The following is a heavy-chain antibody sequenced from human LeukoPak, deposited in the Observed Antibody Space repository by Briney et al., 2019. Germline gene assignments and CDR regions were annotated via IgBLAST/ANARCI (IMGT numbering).Heavy chain of an antibody. V-gene: IGHV3-9*03. Sequence: PGRSLRLSCAASGFTFDDYAMHWVRQAPGKGLEWVSGISWNSGSIGYADSVKGRFTISRDNAKNSLYLQMNSLRAEDMALYYCAKDMSYDSSGPSFYYGGQGTLVTVSS. D-gene: IGHD3-22*01. CDR3: AKDMSYDSSGPSFYY. CDR1: GFTFDDYA. CDR2: ISWNSGSI. J-gene: IGHJ4*02.